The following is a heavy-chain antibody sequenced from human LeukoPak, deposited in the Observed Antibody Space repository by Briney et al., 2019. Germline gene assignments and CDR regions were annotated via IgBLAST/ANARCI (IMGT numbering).Heavy chain of an antibody. D-gene: IGHD1-26*01. J-gene: IGHJ4*02. CDR1: GGTFSSYA. V-gene: IGHV1-69*01. CDR3: ARGEVGATEYYFDY. Sequence: GASVTVSCKASGGTFSSYAISWVRQAPGQGLEWMGGIIPIFGTANYAQKFQGRVTITADESTSTAYMELSSLRSEDTAVYYCARGEVGATEYYFDYWGQGTLVTVSS. CDR2: IIPIFGTA.